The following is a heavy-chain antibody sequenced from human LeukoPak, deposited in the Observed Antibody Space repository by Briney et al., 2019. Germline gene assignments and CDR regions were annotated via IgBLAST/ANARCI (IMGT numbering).Heavy chain of an antibody. CDR3: AKDRVVTDPVDAFDI. D-gene: IGHD3-22*01. CDR1: GFTFSKYT. Sequence: GGSLRLSCVASGFTFSKYTMSWVRQAPGKGLEWVSAISGSGGSTYYADSVKGRFTISRDNSKNTLYLQMNSLRAEDTAVYYCAKDRVVTDPVDAFDIWGQGTMVTVSS. V-gene: IGHV3-23*01. J-gene: IGHJ3*02. CDR2: ISGSGGST.